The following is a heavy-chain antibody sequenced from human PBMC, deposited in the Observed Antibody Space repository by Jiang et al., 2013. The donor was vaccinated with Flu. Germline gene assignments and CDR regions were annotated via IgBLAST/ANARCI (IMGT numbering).Heavy chain of an antibody. CDR1: SSYY. CDR2: IYTSGST. D-gene: IGHD3-22*01. V-gene: IGHV4-4*07. Sequence: SSYYWSWIRQPAGKGLEWIGRIYTSGSTNYNPSLKSRVTMSVDTSKNQFSLKLSSVTAADTAVYYCAREYYYDSSGYYYEAFDIWGQGTMVTVSS. CDR3: AREYYYDSSGYYYEAFDI. J-gene: IGHJ3*02.